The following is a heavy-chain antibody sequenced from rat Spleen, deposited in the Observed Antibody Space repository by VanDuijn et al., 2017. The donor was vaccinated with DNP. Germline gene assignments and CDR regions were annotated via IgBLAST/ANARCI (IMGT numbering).Heavy chain of an antibody. V-gene: IGHV3-1*01. Sequence: EVQLQESGPGLVEPSQSLSLTCSVTGHSITSNYWGWIRKFPGNKMEYIGHISYSGSTNYNPSLKSRFSITRDTSKNQFFLQLNSVTTEDTATYYCARWSRYFDYWGQGVMVTVSS. J-gene: IGHJ2*01. CDR3: ARWSRYFDY. CDR1: GHSITSNY. CDR2: ISYSGST.